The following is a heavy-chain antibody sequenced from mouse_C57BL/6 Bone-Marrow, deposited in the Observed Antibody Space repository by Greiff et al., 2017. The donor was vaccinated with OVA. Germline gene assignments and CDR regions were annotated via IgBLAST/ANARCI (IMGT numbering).Heavy chain of an antibody. V-gene: IGHV5-4*03. CDR3: ARAPIYYGNSYFDY. J-gene: IGHJ2*01. CDR1: GFTFSSYA. Sequence: EVKVVESGGGLVKPGGSLKLSCAASGFTFSSYAMSWVRQTPEKRLEWVATISDGGSYTYYPDNVKGRFTISRDNAKNNLYLQMSHLKSEDTAMYYCARAPIYYGNSYFDYWGQGTTLTVSS. D-gene: IGHD2-1*01. CDR2: ISDGGSYT.